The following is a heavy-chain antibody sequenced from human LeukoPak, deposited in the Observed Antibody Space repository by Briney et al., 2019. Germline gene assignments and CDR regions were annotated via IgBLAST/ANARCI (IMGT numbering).Heavy chain of an antibody. Sequence: PSETLSLTCAVSGYSISSGYYWGWIRQPPGKGLEWIASIYHSGSTYYNPSLKSRVAISVDTSKNQFSLKLTSVTAADTAVYYCARSGVPAPFDYWGQGTLVTVSS. CDR1: GYSISSGYY. CDR2: IYHSGST. V-gene: IGHV4-38-2*01. D-gene: IGHD2-21*02. CDR3: ARSGVPAPFDY. J-gene: IGHJ4*02.